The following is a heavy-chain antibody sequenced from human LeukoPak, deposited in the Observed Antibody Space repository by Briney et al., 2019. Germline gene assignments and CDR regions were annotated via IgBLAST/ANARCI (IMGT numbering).Heavy chain of an antibody. CDR2: ISSRSSNI. J-gene: IGHJ6*02. CDR3: ARIPGGYYYAMDV. D-gene: IGHD3-16*01. Sequence: SCKASGGTFSSYSMDWVRQAPGKGLEWVSYISSRSSNIYYADSVKGRFTISRDNAKNSLYLQMNSLRDEDTAVYYCARIPGGYYYAMDVWGQGTTVTVSS. CDR1: GGTFSSYS. V-gene: IGHV3-48*02.